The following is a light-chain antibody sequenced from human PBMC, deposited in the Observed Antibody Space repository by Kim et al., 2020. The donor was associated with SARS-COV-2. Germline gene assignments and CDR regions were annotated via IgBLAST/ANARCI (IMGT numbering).Light chain of an antibody. J-gene: IGKJ1*01. CDR1: QSIRRD. CDR3: QHYHHSPPWT. Sequence: EVVLTQSPATLSVSPGERATLSCRASQSIRRDLAWYQVRPGQAPRLLMYATSSRAPDIPGRFSGTGFQTEFTLTISSLQPDDSALYFGQHYHHSPPWTFGQGTKLEIK. V-gene: IGKV3-15*01. CDR2: ATS.